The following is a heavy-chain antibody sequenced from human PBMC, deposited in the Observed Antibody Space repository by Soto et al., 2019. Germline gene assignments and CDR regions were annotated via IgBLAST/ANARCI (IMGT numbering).Heavy chain of an antibody. Sequence: ETLTLACAVSGYSVSSGYEWGWIRQPRGRGLEWIGSIYHSGSTYYNPSLKSRVTISVDTSKNQFSLKLSSVTAADTAVYYCARGIRICSSTSCYTSGMDVWGQGTTVTVSS. CDR1: GYSVSSGYE. CDR2: IYHSGST. D-gene: IGHD2-2*02. CDR3: ARGIRICSSTSCYTSGMDV. J-gene: IGHJ6*02. V-gene: IGHV4-38-2*01.